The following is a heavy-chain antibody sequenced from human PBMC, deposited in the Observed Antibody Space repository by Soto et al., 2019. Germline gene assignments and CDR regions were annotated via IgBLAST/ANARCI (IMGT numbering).Heavy chain of an antibody. D-gene: IGHD4-17*01. Sequence: GGSLRLSCAASGFTFSSYAMNWVRQAPGKGLEWVSAISGSGDNYADSVKGRFTISRDNSKNTLYLQMNSLRAEDTAVYYCARDAFPTVVTPGGVFDIWGQGTMVTVPS. V-gene: IGHV3-23*01. CDR3: ARDAFPTVVTPGGVFDI. J-gene: IGHJ3*02. CDR1: GFTFSSYA. CDR2: ISGSGD.